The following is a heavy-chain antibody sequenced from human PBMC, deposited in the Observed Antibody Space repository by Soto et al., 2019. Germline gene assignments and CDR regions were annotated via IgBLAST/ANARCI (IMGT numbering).Heavy chain of an antibody. V-gene: IGHV3-21*01. CDR2: ISSSSSYI. D-gene: IGHD3-9*01. J-gene: IGHJ6*02. Sequence: GGSQRLSCAASGFTFSSYSMNWVRQAPGKGLEWVSSISSSSSYIYYADSVKGRFTISRDNAKNSLYLQMNSLRAEDTAVYYCARDPRYYDILTGYSDYYGMDVWGQGTTVTVSS. CDR3: ARDPRYYDILTGYSDYYGMDV. CDR1: GFTFSSYS.